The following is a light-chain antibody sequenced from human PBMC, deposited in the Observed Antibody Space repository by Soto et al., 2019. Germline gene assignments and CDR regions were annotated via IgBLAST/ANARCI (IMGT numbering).Light chain of an antibody. V-gene: IGLV2-18*02. CDR3: SSYTSSSTSVV. CDR2: EVS. J-gene: IGLJ2*01. CDR1: SSDVGSYNR. Sequence: QSALTQPPSVSGSPGQSVTISCTGTSSDVGSYNRVSWYQQPPGTAPKLMIYEVSNRPSGVPDRFSGSKSGNTASLTISGLQAEDEADCYCSSYTSSSTSVVFGGGTKLTVL.